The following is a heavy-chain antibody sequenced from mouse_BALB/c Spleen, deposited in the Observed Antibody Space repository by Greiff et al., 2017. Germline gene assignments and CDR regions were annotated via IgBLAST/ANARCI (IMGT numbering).Heavy chain of an antibody. CDR1: GYTFTSYW. V-gene: IGHV1-7*01. J-gene: IGHJ2*01. CDR3: ARRGYGHFDY. D-gene: IGHD1-2*01. Sequence: VQLQQSGAELAKPGASVKMSCKASGYTFTSYWMHWVKQRPGQGLEWIGYINPSTGYTEYNQKFKDKATLTADKSSSTAYMQLSSLTSEDSAVYYCARRGYGHFDYWGQGTTLTVSS. CDR2: INPSTGYT.